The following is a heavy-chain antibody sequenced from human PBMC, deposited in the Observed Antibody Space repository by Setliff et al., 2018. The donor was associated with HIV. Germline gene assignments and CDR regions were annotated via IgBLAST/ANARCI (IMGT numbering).Heavy chain of an antibody. CDR1: GGSFSPYY. V-gene: IGHV4-4*07. D-gene: IGHD3-10*01. CDR2: VHSTGTT. Sequence: PSETLSLTCTVSGGSFSPYYWSWIRQPAGEGPEYIGRVHSTGTTIYNPSLKSRVTMSVDASKNQLSLKLRSVTAADTAVYYCARARITMIGGRLEPYAFDRWGQGTKVTVSS. J-gene: IGHJ3*01. CDR3: ARARITMIGGRLEPYAFDR.